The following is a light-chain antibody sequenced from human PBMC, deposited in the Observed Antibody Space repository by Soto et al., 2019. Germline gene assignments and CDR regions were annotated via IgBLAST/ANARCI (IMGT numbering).Light chain of an antibody. CDR3: QQYNSYWPT. CDR2: DAS. J-gene: IGKJ1*01. V-gene: IGKV1-5*01. Sequence: DIRMTQSPSTLSASVGDRVTITCRATQTLSSWLAWYQHKPGKAPNLLIYDASILASGVPSRFSGSGSGTEFTLTISSLQPDDFATYYCQQYNSYWPTFGQGTKVEIK. CDR1: QTLSSW.